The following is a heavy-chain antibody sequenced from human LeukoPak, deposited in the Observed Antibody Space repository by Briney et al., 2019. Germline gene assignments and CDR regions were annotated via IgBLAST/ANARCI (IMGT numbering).Heavy chain of an antibody. CDR1: GFIVSNYY. CDR3: ARASFQRWLQLGGD. J-gene: IGHJ4*02. D-gene: IGHD5-24*01. V-gene: IGHV3-48*02. Sequence: PGGSLRLSCAASGFIVSNYYMNWVRQAPGKGLEWVSYISSSSSTIYYADSVKGRFTISRDNAKNSLYLQMSSLRDEDTAVYYCARASFQRWLQLGGDWGQGTLVTVSS. CDR2: ISSSSSTI.